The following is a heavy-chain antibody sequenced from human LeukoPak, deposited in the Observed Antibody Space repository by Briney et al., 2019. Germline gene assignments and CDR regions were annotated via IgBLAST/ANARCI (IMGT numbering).Heavy chain of an antibody. Sequence: ASVKVSCKASGYTFNSYGTSRVRQAPGQGLEWMGWISPDSGNTHYVQKFQGRVTMTTDTSTSTAYMELTSLRSDDTAVYYCARIEYDFWSRYYGIDYWGQGTLVSVSS. CDR2: ISPDSGNT. V-gene: IGHV1-18*01. J-gene: IGHJ4*02. CDR1: GYTFNSYG. D-gene: IGHD3-3*01. CDR3: ARIEYDFWSRYYGIDY.